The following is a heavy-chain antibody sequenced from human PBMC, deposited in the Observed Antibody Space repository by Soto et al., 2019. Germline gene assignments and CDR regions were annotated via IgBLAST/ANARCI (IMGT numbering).Heavy chain of an antibody. Sequence: SETLSLTCAVYGGSFSGYYWSWIRQPPRKGLEWIGEINHSGSTNYNPSLKSRVTISVDTSKNQFSLKLSSVTAADTAVYYCARKSPPYYYDSSGYKRNWFDPWGQGTLVTVSS. CDR2: INHSGST. CDR1: GGSFSGYY. V-gene: IGHV4-34*01. J-gene: IGHJ5*02. CDR3: ARKSPPYYYDSSGYKRNWFDP. D-gene: IGHD3-22*01.